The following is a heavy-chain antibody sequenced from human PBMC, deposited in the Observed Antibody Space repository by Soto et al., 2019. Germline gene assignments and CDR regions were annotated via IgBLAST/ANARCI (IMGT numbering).Heavy chain of an antibody. CDR3: AKDRGSDSSSWYAVDY. D-gene: IGHD6-13*01. V-gene: IGHV3-23*01. Sequence: GGSLRLSCAASGFTFSSYAMSWVRQAPGKGLEWVSAISGSGGSTYYADSVKGRFTISRDNSKNTLYLQMNSLRAEDTAVYYCAKDRGSDSSSWYAVDYWGQGTLVTVSS. J-gene: IGHJ4*02. CDR2: ISGSGGST. CDR1: GFTFSSYA.